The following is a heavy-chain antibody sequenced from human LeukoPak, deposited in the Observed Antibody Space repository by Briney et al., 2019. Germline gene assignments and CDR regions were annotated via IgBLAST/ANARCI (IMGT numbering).Heavy chain of an antibody. Sequence: PSESLTLTCAVSGFSISSYAMSWFRQAPGKGLDWLSAISRSGGSTYYAASLKGRFTISRGNSKHTLYLQLNSLRAEDTAVYYFAKAGGSSSRNYDYMDVWGKGTTGTASS. CDR1: GFSISSYA. J-gene: IGHJ6*03. CDR2: ISRSGGST. CDR3: AKAGGSSSRNYDYMDV. D-gene: IGHD6-6*01. V-gene: IGHV3-23*01.